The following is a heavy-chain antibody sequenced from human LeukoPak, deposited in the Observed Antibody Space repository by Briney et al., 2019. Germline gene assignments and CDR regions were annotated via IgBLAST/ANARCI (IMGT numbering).Heavy chain of an antibody. CDR3: VRWYGGSGLENYYYYMDV. D-gene: IGHD3-10*01. Sequence: GESLRLSCAASGSTFSDYVMIWVRQAPGKGLEWVSGITASGDRTFYGDSVRGRFTISRDNSKNTLYLQMNSLRAEDTAVYYCVRWYGGSGLENYYYYMDVWGKGTTVTISS. V-gene: IGHV3-23*01. J-gene: IGHJ6*03. CDR1: GSTFSDYV. CDR2: ITASGDRT.